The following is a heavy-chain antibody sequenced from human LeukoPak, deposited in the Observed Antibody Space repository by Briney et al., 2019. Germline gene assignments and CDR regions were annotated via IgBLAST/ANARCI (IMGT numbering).Heavy chain of an antibody. CDR2: TYYSSEWHH. Sequence: SQTLSLTCAVSGDSFFWNSVAWNWIRQSPSRGLGWLGRTYYSSEWHHDYAVSVKSRINITADTFKSQFSLHLNTVTPEDTAVYFCARGRYCGGGTCYHFDSWGQGTLVTVSS. CDR3: ARGRYCGGGTCYHFDS. CDR1: GDSFFWNSVA. D-gene: IGHD2-15*01. V-gene: IGHV6-1*01. J-gene: IGHJ4*02.